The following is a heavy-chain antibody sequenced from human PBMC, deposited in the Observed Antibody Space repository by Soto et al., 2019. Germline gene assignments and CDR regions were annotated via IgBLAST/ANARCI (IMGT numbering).Heavy chain of an antibody. CDR3: AKVVGEWLVRWNYYYYGMDV. CDR1: GFTFSSYA. CDR2: ISGSGGST. D-gene: IGHD6-19*01. Sequence: GGSLRLSCAASGFTFSSYAMSWVRQAPGKGLEWVSAISGSGGSTYYADSVKGRFTISRDNSKNTLYLQMNSLRAEDTAVYYCAKVVGEWLVRWNYYYYGMDVWGQGTTVTVSS. J-gene: IGHJ6*02. V-gene: IGHV3-23*01.